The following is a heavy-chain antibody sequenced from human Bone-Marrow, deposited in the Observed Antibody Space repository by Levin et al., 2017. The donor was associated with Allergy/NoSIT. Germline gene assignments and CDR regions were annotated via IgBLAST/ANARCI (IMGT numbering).Heavy chain of an antibody. CDR1: GFTFDDYA. CDR2: ISWNSGSI. D-gene: IGHD3-10*01. V-gene: IGHV3-9*01. CDR3: AKGVQGAPYYYYYMDD. J-gene: IGHJ6*03. Sequence: AGGSLRLSCAASGFTFDDYAMHWVRQAPGKGLEWVSGISWNSGSIGYADSVKGRFTISRDNAKNSLYLQMNSLRAEDTALYYCAKGVQGAPYYYYYMDDWGKGTTVTVSS.